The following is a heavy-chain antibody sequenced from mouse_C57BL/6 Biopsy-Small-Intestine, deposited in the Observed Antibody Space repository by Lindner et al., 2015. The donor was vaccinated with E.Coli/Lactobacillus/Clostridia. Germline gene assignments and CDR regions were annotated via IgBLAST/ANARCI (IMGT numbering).Heavy chain of an antibody. J-gene: IGHJ4*01. Sequence: SVKVSCKASGGTFSSYAISWVRQAPGQGLEWMGVIIPISGTSNYAQKFQGRVTITADESTNTVYMELSSLRSEDTAVYYCVRDDDEETSMADLDYWGQGTLVTVSS. CDR1: GGTFSSYA. D-gene: IGHD2-4*01. CDR2: IIPISGTS. V-gene: IGHV1-81*01. CDR3: VRDDDEETSMADLDY.